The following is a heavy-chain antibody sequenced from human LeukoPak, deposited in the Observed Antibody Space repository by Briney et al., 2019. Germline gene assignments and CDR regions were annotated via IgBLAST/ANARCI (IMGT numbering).Heavy chain of an antibody. J-gene: IGHJ3*02. V-gene: IGHV5-51*01. Sequence: HGESLKISCKGSGYSFSSYWIGWVRQMPGKGLEWMGIIYPGDSDTRYSPSFQGQVTSSADKSSSTAYLQWSSLKASDTAMYYCARRDGSSWSDADAFDIWGQGTMVTVSS. D-gene: IGHD6-13*01. CDR3: ARRDGSSWSDADAFDI. CDR1: GYSFSSYW. CDR2: IYPGDSDT.